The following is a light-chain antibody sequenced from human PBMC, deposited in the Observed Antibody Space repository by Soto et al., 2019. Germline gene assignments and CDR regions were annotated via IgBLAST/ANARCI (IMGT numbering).Light chain of an antibody. Sequence: ETVLTQSPATLSVSPGERATFSCRASQGITTSLAWYQQKPGQVPRLLIYGASTRATGVPARFSGSGSGTEFTLSISSLQSEDFAIYHCQQYDSWPHTVGQGTKLEIK. CDR2: GAS. CDR1: QGITTS. CDR3: QQYDSWPHT. V-gene: IGKV3-15*01. J-gene: IGKJ2*01.